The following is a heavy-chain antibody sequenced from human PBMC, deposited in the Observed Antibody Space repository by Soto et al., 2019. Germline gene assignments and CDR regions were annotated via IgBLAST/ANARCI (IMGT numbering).Heavy chain of an antibody. D-gene: IGHD6-13*01. V-gene: IGHV3-23*01. CDR3: AKVTKRAAAGRYDYYKYGMDV. Sequence: GGSLRLSCAASGFAFSTYAMTWVRQAPGKGLEWVPVISGSGGSSYYAASVKGRFTISRDNSKNTMFLQMNGLRAEDTAVYYCAKVTKRAAAGRYDYYKYGMDVWGQGTTVTVSS. CDR1: GFAFSTYA. CDR2: ISGSGGSS. J-gene: IGHJ6*02.